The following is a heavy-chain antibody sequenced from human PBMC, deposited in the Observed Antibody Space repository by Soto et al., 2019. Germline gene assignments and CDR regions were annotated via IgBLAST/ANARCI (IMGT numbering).Heavy chain of an antibody. CDR1: GYTFTGYY. D-gene: IGHD4-17*01. V-gene: IGHV1-2*04. CDR3: AKVPSGDYFAY. J-gene: IGHJ4*02. Sequence: QVQLVQSGAEVKKPGASVKVSCKASGYTFTGYYMHWVRQAPGQGLEWMGWINPNSGGTNYAQKFQGWVTMTRDTSISTSYRDLSGPKSDDGAVYYWAKVPSGDYFAYWGEEPLVTVS. CDR2: INPNSGGT.